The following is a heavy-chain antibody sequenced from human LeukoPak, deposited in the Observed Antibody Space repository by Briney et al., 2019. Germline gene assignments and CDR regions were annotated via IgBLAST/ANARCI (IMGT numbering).Heavy chain of an antibody. CDR1: GFTFSTYT. D-gene: IGHD6-13*01. V-gene: IGHV3-21*01. J-gene: IGHJ4*02. CDR2: IPGSGTYS. Sequence: GGSLRLSCAASGFTFSTYTMNWVRQAPGKGLERVSSIPGSGTYSHHADSVKGRFTISRDNAKNSLYLGMDNLRAEDTAVYYCVRGDSRDYWGQGTLVTVSS. CDR3: VRGDSRDY.